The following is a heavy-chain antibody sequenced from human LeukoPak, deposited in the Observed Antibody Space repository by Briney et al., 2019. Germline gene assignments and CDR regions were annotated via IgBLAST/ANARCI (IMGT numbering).Heavy chain of an antibody. Sequence: GGSLTLSCAASGFTFSTSGMHWVRQAPAKGLEWVAFIRYDGSSAFYADSVKGRFTISRDNSKNTVFLRMNSLRGEDAALYYCASDGRRSGSYSNYFDYWGQGTLVTVSS. CDR2: IRYDGSSA. J-gene: IGHJ4*02. CDR1: GFTFSTSG. V-gene: IGHV3-30*02. D-gene: IGHD3-10*01. CDR3: ASDGRRSGSYSNYFDY.